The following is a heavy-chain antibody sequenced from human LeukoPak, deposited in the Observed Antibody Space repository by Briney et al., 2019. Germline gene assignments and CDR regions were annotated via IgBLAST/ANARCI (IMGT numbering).Heavy chain of an antibody. Sequence: GGSLRLSCAASGFTFSSYSMNWVRQAPRKGLECVSSISSSSSYIYYADSVKGRFTISRDNAKNSLYLQMNSLRAEDTAVYYCARSYPSYCSGRSCYSDWANDYWGQGTLVTVSS. CDR2: ISSSSSYI. V-gene: IGHV3-21*01. CDR3: ARSYPSYCSGRSCYSDWANDY. J-gene: IGHJ4*02. CDR1: GFTFSSYS. D-gene: IGHD2-15*01.